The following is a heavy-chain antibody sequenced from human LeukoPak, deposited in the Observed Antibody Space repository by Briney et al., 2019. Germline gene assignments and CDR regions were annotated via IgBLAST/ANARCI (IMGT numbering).Heavy chain of an antibody. D-gene: IGHD2-15*01. CDR2: IYYSGRT. V-gene: IGHV4-39*02. J-gene: IGHJ4*02. Sequence: SDTLSHTCTVSGGPLSFRMDYYRWIRQPPGEGVGWIRGIYYSGRTYYNQSLNSRVSITVGTSKSQFFLKLRSVTAADTGVYYCARDLADCSGGSCSDYWGQGTLVTVSA. CDR3: ARDLADCSGGSCSDY. CDR1: GGPLSFRMDY.